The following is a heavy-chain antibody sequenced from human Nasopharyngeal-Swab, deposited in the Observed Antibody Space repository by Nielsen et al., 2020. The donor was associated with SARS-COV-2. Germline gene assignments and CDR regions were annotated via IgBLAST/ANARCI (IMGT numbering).Heavy chain of an antibody. CDR3: AKDLRGPYFF. D-gene: IGHD2/OR15-2a*01. CDR2: ISGSGDISGRGGGT. Sequence: GGSLRLSCVASGYSFRTYGMTWVRQAPGKGLEWVSSISGSGDISGRGGGTYYADSVKGRFTISRDNSKNTVSLQMDSLRAEDTAVYYCAKDLRGPYFFWGQGTLVTVSS. CDR1: GYSFRTYG. V-gene: IGHV3-23*01. J-gene: IGHJ4*02.